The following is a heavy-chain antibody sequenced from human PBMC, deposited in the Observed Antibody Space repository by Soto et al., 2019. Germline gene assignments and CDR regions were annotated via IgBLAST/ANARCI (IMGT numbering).Heavy chain of an antibody. Sequence: EEQLAETGGGLVQAGGSLRLSCAASGFAFENYWMHWVREVPGKGLEWVSRISNNGIIITYADSVKGRFTISRDNAMNALSLQVNSLRDEDAAVYYCDEAGPARCRDISCLAHSPDVWGTGSIVIVS. CDR1: GFAFENYW. J-gene: IGHJ6*03. V-gene: IGHV3-74*01. D-gene: IGHD2-2*01. CDR2: ISNNGIII. CDR3: DEAGPARCRDISCLAHSPDV.